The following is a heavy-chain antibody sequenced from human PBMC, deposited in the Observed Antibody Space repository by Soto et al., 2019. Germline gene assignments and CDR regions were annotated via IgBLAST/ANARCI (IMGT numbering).Heavy chain of an antibody. V-gene: IGHV3-23*01. CDR1: GFTFSSYA. D-gene: IGHD1-7*01. CDR3: ARLTGTDYYYYGMDV. Sequence: GGSLRLSCAASGFTFSSYAMSWVRQAPGKGLEWVSAISGSGGSTYYADSVKGRFTISRDNSKNTLYLQMNSLRAEDTAVYYCARLTGTDYYYYGMDVWGQGTTVTVSS. CDR2: ISGSGGST. J-gene: IGHJ6*02.